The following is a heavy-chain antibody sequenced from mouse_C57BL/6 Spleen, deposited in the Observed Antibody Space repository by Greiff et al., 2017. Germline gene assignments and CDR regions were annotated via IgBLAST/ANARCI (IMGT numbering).Heavy chain of an antibody. CDR2: IWGDGST. CDR3: AKSLFITTVVATDYYAMDY. CDR1: GFSLTSYG. D-gene: IGHD1-1*01. Sequence: QVQLKQSGPGLVAPSQSLSITCTVSGFSLTSYGVSWVRQPPGKGLEWLGVIWGDGSTNYHSALISRLSISKDNSKSQVFLKLNSLQTDDTATYYCAKSLFITTVVATDYYAMDYWGQGTSVTVSS. V-gene: IGHV2-3*01. J-gene: IGHJ4*01.